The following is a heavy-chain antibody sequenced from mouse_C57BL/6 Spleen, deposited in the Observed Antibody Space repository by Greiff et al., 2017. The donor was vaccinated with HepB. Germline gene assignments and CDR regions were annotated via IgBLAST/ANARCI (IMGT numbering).Heavy chain of an antibody. Sequence: VQLQQSGAELVMPGASVKLSCKASGYTFTSYWMHWVKQRPGQGLEWIGEIDPSDSYTNYNQKFKGKSTLTVDKSSSTAYMQLSSLTSEDSAVYYCERGVTTVVAAFDYWGQGTTLTVSS. CDR2: IDPSDSYT. J-gene: IGHJ2*01. CDR3: ERGVTTVVAAFDY. CDR1: GYTFTSYW. V-gene: IGHV1-69*01. D-gene: IGHD1-1*01.